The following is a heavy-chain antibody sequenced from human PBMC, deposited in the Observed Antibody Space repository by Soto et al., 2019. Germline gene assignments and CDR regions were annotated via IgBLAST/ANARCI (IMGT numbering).Heavy chain of an antibody. J-gene: IGHJ5*02. CDR1: GYAFTSYY. CDR2: INPSDGTT. D-gene: IGHD4-17*01. CDR3: SRAPYRDYEDR. Sequence: ASVKVSCKASGYAFTSYYIHWVRQAPGQGLEWVGIINPSDGTTSYAQKFQGRVAMTRDTSTSTVYMEVNSLRSEDTAVYYCSRAPYRDYEDRWGQGTLVTVSS. V-gene: IGHV1-46*03.